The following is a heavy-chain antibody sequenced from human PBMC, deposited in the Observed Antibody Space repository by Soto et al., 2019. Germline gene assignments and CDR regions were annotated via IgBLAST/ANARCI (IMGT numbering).Heavy chain of an antibody. CDR2: ISAYNGNT. V-gene: IGHV1-18*01. CDR3: ARDSVDTAMVTFPEDY. CDR1: GYTCTSYG. J-gene: IGHJ4*02. Sequence: QVQLVQSGAEVKKPGASVKVSCKASGYTCTSYGISWVRQAPGQGLEWMGWISAYNGNTNYAQKLQGRVTMTTDTSTGTAYMELRSLRSDDTAVYYCARDSVDTAMVTFPEDYWGQGTLVTVSS. D-gene: IGHD5-18*01.